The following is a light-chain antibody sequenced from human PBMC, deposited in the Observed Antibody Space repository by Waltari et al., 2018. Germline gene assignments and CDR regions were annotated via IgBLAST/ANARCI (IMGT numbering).Light chain of an antibody. CDR2: GST. V-gene: IGLV7-43*01. Sequence: QTVVTQEPSLTVSPGGTVTLTCASSTGAVAGAFDPSWFQQMPGQAPRALIFGSTNKYSWTPARFSGSLLGGKAALTLSGAQPEDEADYYCLLHFGGDQLVFGGGTKLTVL. CDR3: LLHFGGDQLV. J-gene: IGLJ3*02. CDR1: TGAVAGAFD.